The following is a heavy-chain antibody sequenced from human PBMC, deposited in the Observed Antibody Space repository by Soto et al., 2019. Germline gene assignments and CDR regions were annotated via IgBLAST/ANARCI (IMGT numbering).Heavy chain of an antibody. CDR2: IKQDGSEV. J-gene: IGHJ4*02. Sequence: PGGSLRLSCAVSGFTFSSLWMTWVRQAPGRGLEWVANIKQDGSEVYYVDSVKGRFTISRDNARDSVFLQMNSLKTEDTAVYYCATRPSDNSYYAIFDYWGRGTLVTVSS. V-gene: IGHV3-7*03. CDR1: GFTFSSLW. CDR3: ATRPSDNSYYAIFDY. D-gene: IGHD3-10*01.